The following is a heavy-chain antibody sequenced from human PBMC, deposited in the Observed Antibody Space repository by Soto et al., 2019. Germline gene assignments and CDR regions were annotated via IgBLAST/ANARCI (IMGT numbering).Heavy chain of an antibody. CDR1: GYTFTSYG. CDR3: ARGSRNYGGNSYYYYGMDV. V-gene: IGHV1-18*01. CDR2: ISAYNGNT. D-gene: IGHD4-17*01. Sequence: ASVKVSWKASGYTFTSYGISWVRQAPGQGLEWMGWISAYNGNTNYAQKLQGRVTMTTDTSTSTAYMELRSLRSDDTAVYYCARGSRNYGGNSYYYYGMDVWGQGTTVTVS. J-gene: IGHJ6*02.